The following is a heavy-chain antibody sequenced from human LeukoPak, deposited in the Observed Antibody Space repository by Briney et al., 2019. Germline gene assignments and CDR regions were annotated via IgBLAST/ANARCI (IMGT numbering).Heavy chain of an antibody. J-gene: IGHJ3*02. CDR1: GYTFTGHY. Sequence: ASVKVSCKASGYTFTGHYMHWVRQAPGQGLEWMGWIYPKSGSTNYAQKFQSRVTMTRDTSITTAFMELNILKSDDTAVYYCVRDGYSGGAFDIWGQGTMVTVSS. D-gene: IGHD5-12*01. CDR2: IYPKSGST. V-gene: IGHV1-2*02. CDR3: VRDGYSGGAFDI.